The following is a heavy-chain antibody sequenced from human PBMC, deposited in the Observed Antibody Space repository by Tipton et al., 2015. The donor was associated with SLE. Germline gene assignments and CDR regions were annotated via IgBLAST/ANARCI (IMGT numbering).Heavy chain of an antibody. D-gene: IGHD3-22*01. CDR3: VRVPDSSRRRFDP. Sequence: TLSLTCTVSGGSISSYYWSWIRQPPGKGLEYIGYIYYSGSTNYNPSLKSRVTISVDTSKNQLSLKLTSATAADTAVYYCVRVPDSSRRRFDPWGQGTLVTVSS. CDR1: GGSISSYY. CDR2: IYYSGST. V-gene: IGHV4-59*01. J-gene: IGHJ5*02.